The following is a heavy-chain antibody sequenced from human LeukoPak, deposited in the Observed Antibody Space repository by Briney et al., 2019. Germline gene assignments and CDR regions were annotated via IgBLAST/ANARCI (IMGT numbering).Heavy chain of an antibody. Sequence: SETLSLTCTVSGGSISSGGYYWSWIRQHPGKGLEWIGYIYYSGSTYYNPSLKSRVTISVDTSKNQFSLKLSSLTAADTAVYYCARGVPKVTMERRFDPWGQGTLVTVSS. CDR2: IYYSGST. V-gene: IGHV4-31*03. J-gene: IGHJ5*02. D-gene: IGHD4-17*01. CDR1: GGSISSGGYY. CDR3: ARGVPKVTMERRFDP.